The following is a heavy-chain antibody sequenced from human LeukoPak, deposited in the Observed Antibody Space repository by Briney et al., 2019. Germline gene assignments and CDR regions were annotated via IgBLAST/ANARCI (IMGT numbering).Heavy chain of an antibody. CDR2: INPNSGGT. D-gene: IGHD5-24*01. Sequence: ASVKVSCKASGYTFTGYYMHWVRQAPGQGLEWMGRINPNSGGTNYAQKFQGRVTMTRDTSISTAYMELSRLRSDDTAVYYCARARGGYNYWFDPWGQGTLVTVSS. CDR3: ARARGGYNYWFDP. J-gene: IGHJ5*02. CDR1: GYTFTGYY. V-gene: IGHV1-2*06.